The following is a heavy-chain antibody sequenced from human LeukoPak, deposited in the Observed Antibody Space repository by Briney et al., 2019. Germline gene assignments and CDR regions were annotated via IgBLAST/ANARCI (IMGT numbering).Heavy chain of an antibody. V-gene: IGHV1-18*01. CDR3: ARDLGDFWSGGPSLDH. J-gene: IGHJ5*02. Sequence: ASVKVSCKASGYTFTSYGISWVRQAPGQGLEWMGWISAYNGNTNYAQKLQGRVTMTTDTSTSTAYMELRSLRSDDTAVYYCARDLGDFWSGGPSLDHWGQGTLVTVSS. CDR2: ISAYNGNT. D-gene: IGHD3-3*01. CDR1: GYTFTSYG.